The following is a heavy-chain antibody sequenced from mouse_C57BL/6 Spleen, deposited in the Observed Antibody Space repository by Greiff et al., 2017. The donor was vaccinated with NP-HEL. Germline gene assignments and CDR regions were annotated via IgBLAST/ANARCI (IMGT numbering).Heavy chain of an antibody. Sequence: VQLQQPGAELVKPGASVPLSCTASGYTFTSYWMHWVNHRPGQGLAWIGLIHLNSGSTNYNETFKSKATLTVDKSSSTAYMQLSSLTSEDSAVYYCARRDTTVVDRYYFDYWGKGTTLTVSS. CDR3: ARRDTTVVDRYYFDY. J-gene: IGHJ2*01. D-gene: IGHD1-1*01. CDR2: IHLNSGST. V-gene: IGHV1-64*01. CDR1: GYTFTSYW.